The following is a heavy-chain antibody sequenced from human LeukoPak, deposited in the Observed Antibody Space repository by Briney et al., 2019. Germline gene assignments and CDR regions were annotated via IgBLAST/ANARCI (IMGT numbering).Heavy chain of an antibody. D-gene: IGHD1-26*01. V-gene: IGHV3-72*01. CDR2: SGNKANSYTT. J-gene: IGHJ4*02. CDR3: ARASRSGSYFFY. CDR1: GFTFSDHY. Sequence: GGSLRLSCAASGFTFSDHYMDWVRQTPGKGLEWVGRSGNKANSYTTEYAASVKGRFTISRDDSKNSLFLQMNSLKTDGTAVYYCARASRSGSYFFYWGQGTLVTVSS.